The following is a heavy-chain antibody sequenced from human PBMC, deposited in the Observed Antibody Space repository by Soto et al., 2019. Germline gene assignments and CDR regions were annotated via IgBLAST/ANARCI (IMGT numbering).Heavy chain of an antibody. V-gene: IGHV3-23*01. CDR1: GFRFSNYG. D-gene: IGHD4-17*01. CDR3: AKDSPEYGNYYFDY. CDR2: ISDSAGST. J-gene: IGHJ4*02. Sequence: GGSLRLSCAASGFRFSNYGMNWVRQAPGKGLEWVSGISDSAGSTHYADSVKGRFTVSRDKSKNTLYLQMNSLRAEDTAVYYCAKDSPEYGNYYFDYWGQGVLVTVSS.